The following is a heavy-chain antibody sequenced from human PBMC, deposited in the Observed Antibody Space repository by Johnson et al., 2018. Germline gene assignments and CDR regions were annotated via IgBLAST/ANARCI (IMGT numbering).Heavy chain of an antibody. D-gene: IGHD1-20*01. CDR2: ISYDGSNK. Sequence: QVQLVESGGGVVQPGRSLILSCAASGFTFSSYAMHWVRQAPGKGLEWVAVISYDGSNKYYADSVKGRFTISRDNSKNTLYLQMNSLRAEDTAVYYCATSLTGTDYYYYYMDVWGKGTTVTVSS. V-gene: IGHV3-30-3*01. CDR3: ATSLTGTDYYYYYMDV. J-gene: IGHJ6*03. CDR1: GFTFSSYA.